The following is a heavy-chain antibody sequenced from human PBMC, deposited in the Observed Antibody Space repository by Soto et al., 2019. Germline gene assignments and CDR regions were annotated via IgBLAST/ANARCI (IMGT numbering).Heavy chain of an antibody. V-gene: IGHV1-69*13. CDR1: GGTFSSYA. CDR2: IIPIFGTA. Sequence: GASVKVSCKASGGTFSSYAISWVRQAPGQGLEWMGGIIPIFGTANYAQKFQGRVTITADESTSTAYMELSSLRSEDTAVYYCARGDDYGGQYYFDYWGQGTLVTVSS. J-gene: IGHJ4*02. D-gene: IGHD4-17*01. CDR3: ARGDDYGGQYYFDY.